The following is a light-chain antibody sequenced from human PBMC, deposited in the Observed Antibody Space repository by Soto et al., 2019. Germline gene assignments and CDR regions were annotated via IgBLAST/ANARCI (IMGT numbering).Light chain of an antibody. CDR2: GAS. CDR3: QQYDGSPLT. J-gene: IGKJ3*01. CDR1: QSVRSY. Sequence: EIVLTQSPATLSLSPGERATLSCRASQSVRSYLAWYQQKPGQSPRLLVYGASTRDTGIPDRFRGSGSGTDFALTISSLEPEDFAMYYCQQYDGSPLTFGPGTKVDIK. V-gene: IGKV3-20*01.